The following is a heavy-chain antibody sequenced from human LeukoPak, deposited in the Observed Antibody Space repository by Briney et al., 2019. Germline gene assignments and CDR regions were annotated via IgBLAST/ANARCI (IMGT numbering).Heavy chain of an antibody. J-gene: IGHJ4*02. V-gene: IGHV3-74*01. CDR1: GFTFSTYW. CDR2: INSVGSIA. Sequence: PGGSLRLSFAASGFTFSTYWMHWVRQVPGKGLVWVSRINSVGSIADYADAVKGRFTISRDNARNTLYLEMNSLRAEDTALYFCAPEGGSSYDYWGQGTLVTVSS. CDR3: APEGGSSYDY. D-gene: IGHD5-18*01.